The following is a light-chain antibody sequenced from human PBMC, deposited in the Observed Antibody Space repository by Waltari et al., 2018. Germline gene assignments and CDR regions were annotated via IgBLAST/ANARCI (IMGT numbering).Light chain of an antibody. V-gene: IGKV2-28*01. CDR1: QSLLHSNGYNY. CDR2: LGS. CDR3: MQALQTPFT. Sequence: DIVMTQSPLSLPVTPGEPASISCRSSQSLLHSNGYNYFDWDLQKQGQSPQLLIYLGSNRASGVPDRFSGSGSGTDFTLKISRVEAEDVGVYYCMQALQTPFTFGPGTKVDIK. J-gene: IGKJ3*01.